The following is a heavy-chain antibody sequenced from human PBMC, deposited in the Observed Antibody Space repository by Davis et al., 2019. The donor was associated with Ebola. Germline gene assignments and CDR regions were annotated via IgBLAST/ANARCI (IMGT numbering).Heavy chain of an antibody. Sequence: ASVKVSCKASGYTFTGYYMHWVRQAPGQGLEWMGWINPNSGGTNYAQKFQGMVTMTRDTSITTDYMELSRLRSDDTAVYYCARDGYGYEDYWGQGTLVTVSS. CDR2: INPNSGGT. D-gene: IGHD5-18*01. CDR1: GYTFTGYY. V-gene: IGHV1-2*02. J-gene: IGHJ4*02. CDR3: ARDGYGYEDY.